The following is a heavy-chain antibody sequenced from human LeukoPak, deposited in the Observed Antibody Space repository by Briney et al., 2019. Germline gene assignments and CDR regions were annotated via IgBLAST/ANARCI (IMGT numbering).Heavy chain of an antibody. CDR3: ARVFDSGSQAYFYYMDV. V-gene: IGHV4-34*01. J-gene: IGHJ6*03. CDR2: INHSGST. CDR1: GGSFSGYY. Sequence: SETLSLTCAVYGGSFSGYYWSWIRQPPGKGLEWIGEINHSGSTNYNPSLKSRVTISVDTSRNQFSLKLSSVTAADTAVYYCARVFDSGSQAYFYYMDVWGKGTTVTIFS. D-gene: IGHD3-10*01.